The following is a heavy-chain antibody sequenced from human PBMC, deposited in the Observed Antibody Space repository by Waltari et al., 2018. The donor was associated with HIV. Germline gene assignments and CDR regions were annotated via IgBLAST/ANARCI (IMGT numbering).Heavy chain of an antibody. CDR2: INPHSGAT. CDR1: RYTFPDHY. J-gene: IGHJ4*02. V-gene: IGHV1-2*06. CDR3: ATGFGYGSWDLGDY. D-gene: IGHD1-26*01. Sequence: QVQLVQSGAEVKKPGASVKVSCKASRYTFPDHYMHWVRQAPGEGLEWMGRINPHSGATDYAQKFQGRVTMTRDTSISTAYMELSRLTSDDTAVYYCATGFGYGSWDLGDYWGQGTRVTVSS.